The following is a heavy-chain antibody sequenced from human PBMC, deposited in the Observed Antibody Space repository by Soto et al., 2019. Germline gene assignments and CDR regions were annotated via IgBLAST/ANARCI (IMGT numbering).Heavy chain of an antibody. V-gene: IGHV3-23*01. J-gene: IGHJ4*02. CDR1: GFTFSSYA. CDR2: LSGGGGRT. D-gene: IGHD3-3*01. CDR3: AKDVRMAFDFWTAYAPSYDF. Sequence: EVQVLESGGGLVQPGGSLRLSCAASGFTFSSYAMDWVRQAPGKGLEWVSGLSGGGGRTYYADSVKGRFTISRDNAKNTLNLDMNSLRAEDTAIYFCAKDVRMAFDFWTAYAPSYDFWGQGTLVTVSS.